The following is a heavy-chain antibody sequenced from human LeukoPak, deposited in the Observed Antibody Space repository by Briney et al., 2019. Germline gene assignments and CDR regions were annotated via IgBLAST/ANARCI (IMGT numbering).Heavy chain of an antibody. D-gene: IGHD6-19*01. Sequence: PSETLSLTCTVSGGSISSSSYYWGWIRQPPGKGLEWIGSIYYSGSTYYNPSLKSRVTISVDTSKNQFSLKLSSVTAADTAVYYCARVGAVAGPREHYFDYWGQGTLVTVSP. J-gene: IGHJ4*02. CDR2: IYYSGST. V-gene: IGHV4-39*07. CDR1: GGSISSSSYY. CDR3: ARVGAVAGPREHYFDY.